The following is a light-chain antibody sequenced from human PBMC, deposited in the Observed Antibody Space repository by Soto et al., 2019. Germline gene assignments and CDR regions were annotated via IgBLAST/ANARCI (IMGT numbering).Light chain of an antibody. CDR2: DAS. J-gene: IGKJ1*01. Sequence: DIKVTQSPSSLSPSVGDRVTITCRASRSISDWLAWYQQKPGKAPELLIFDASNLKSGVSSRFSGSGSGTEFTLTISRLQPDDVATYYCLQYSSHSWTFGQGTKVDI. V-gene: IGKV1-5*01. CDR1: RSISDW. CDR3: LQYSSHSWT.